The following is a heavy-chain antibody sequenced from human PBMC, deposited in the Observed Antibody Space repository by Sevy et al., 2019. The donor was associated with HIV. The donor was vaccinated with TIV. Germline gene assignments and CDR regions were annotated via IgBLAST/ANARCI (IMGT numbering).Heavy chain of an antibody. CDR3: ARDQGGYYYDSSGYSGRVFYGMDV. D-gene: IGHD3-22*01. CDR2: IYYSGST. Sequence: GSLRLSCAASGFTFSSYNTNWIRQPPGKGLEWIGYIYYSGSTNYNPSLKSRVTISVDTSKNQFSLKLSSVTAADTAVYYCARDQGGYYYDSSGYSGRVFYGMDVWGQGTTVTVSS. V-gene: IGHV4-59*01. CDR1: GFTFSSYN. J-gene: IGHJ6*02.